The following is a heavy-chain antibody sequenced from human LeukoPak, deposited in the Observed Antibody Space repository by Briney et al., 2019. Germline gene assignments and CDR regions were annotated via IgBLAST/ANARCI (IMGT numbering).Heavy chain of an antibody. CDR2: KNPNSGNT. Sequence: ASVTVSCKASGYTFTSYDINWVRQATGQGLEWMGWKNPNSGNTGYAQKFQGRVTMTRNTSISTAYMELGSLRSEDTAVYYCARGHRLYQLVRFGEYWFDPWGQGTLVTVSS. V-gene: IGHV1-8*01. CDR1: GYTFTSYD. CDR3: ARGHRLYQLVRFGEYWFDP. J-gene: IGHJ5*02. D-gene: IGHD6-13*01.